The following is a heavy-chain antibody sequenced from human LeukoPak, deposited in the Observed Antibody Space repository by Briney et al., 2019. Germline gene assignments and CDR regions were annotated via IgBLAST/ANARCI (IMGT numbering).Heavy chain of an antibody. Sequence: PGGFLRLSCAASGFSFSSYWMSWVRQAPGKGLEWVANIKFDGSEKYYVDSVKGRFTISRDNAKDSLYLQMNNLRAEDTAVYHCARNRGLDNWGQGTLVTVSS. D-gene: IGHD3-16*01. CDR1: GFSFSSYW. CDR3: ARNRGLDN. J-gene: IGHJ4*02. V-gene: IGHV3-7*01. CDR2: IKFDGSEK.